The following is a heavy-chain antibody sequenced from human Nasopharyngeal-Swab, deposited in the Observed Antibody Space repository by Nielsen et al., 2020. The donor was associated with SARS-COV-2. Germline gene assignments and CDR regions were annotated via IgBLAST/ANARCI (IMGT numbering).Heavy chain of an antibody. CDR2: IVVGSGNT. J-gene: IGHJ3*02. D-gene: IGHD3-22*01. CDR1: GFTFTSSA. Sequence: SVKVSCKASGFTFTSSAVQWVRQARGQRLEWIGWIVVGSGNTNYAQKFQERVTLTRDMSTSTAYMELSSLRSEDTAVYYCAASPNYYDSSGYPFDIWGQGTMVTVSS. CDR3: AASPNYYDSSGYPFDI. V-gene: IGHV1-58*01.